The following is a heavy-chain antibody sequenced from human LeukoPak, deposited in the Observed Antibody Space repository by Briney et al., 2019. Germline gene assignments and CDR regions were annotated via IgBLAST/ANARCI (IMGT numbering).Heavy chain of an antibody. D-gene: IGHD3-3*01. V-gene: IGHV4-34*01. Sequence: SETLSLTCAVYGGSFSGYYWSWIRQPPGKGLEWIGEINHSGSTNYNPSLKSRVTISVDTSKNQFSLKLSSVTAADTAVYYCARDPNGFWSGLDYWGQGTLVTVSS. CDR1: GGSFSGYY. CDR2: INHSGST. J-gene: IGHJ4*02. CDR3: ARDPNGFWSGLDY.